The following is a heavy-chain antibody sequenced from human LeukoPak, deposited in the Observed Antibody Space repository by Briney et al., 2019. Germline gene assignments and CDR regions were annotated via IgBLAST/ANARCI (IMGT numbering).Heavy chain of an antibody. Sequence: GGSLRLSCAASGFTFSSYWMHWVRQAPGKGLVWVSRINSDGSSTSYADSVKGRFTISRDNAKNSLYLQMNSLRAEDTAIYYCARDPYSGNYGDYYYYYMDVWGKGTTVTISS. CDR3: ARDPYSGNYGDYYYYYMDV. J-gene: IGHJ6*03. D-gene: IGHD1-26*01. CDR2: INSDGSST. CDR1: GFTFSSYW. V-gene: IGHV3-74*01.